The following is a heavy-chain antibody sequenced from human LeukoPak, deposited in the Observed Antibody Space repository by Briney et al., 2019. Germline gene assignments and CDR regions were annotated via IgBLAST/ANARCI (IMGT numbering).Heavy chain of an antibody. Sequence: GSLRLSCAASGFTFSSYSMNWVRQAPGKGLEWVSSISSSSSYIYYADSVKGRFTISRDNAKNSLYLQMNSLRAEDTAVYYCAREAIAARLFFDYWGQGTLVTVSS. CDR2: ISSSSSYI. V-gene: IGHV3-21*01. CDR1: GFTFSSYS. D-gene: IGHD6-6*01. CDR3: AREAIAARLFFDY. J-gene: IGHJ4*02.